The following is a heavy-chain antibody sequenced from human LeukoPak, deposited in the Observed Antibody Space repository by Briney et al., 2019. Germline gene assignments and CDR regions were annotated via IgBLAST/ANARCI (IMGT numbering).Heavy chain of an antibody. D-gene: IGHD2-2*01. V-gene: IGHV1-18*01. Sequence: ASVKVSCKASGYTFTSYXISXVRQAPGQXXXXXXXXXXXXGNTNYAQKLQGRVTXTTDTSTSTAYMELRSLRSDDTAVYYCARVKVVPAAIPFQGNWFDPRGQGTLVTVSS. CDR1: GYTFTSYX. J-gene: IGHJ5*02. CDR3: ARVKVVPAAIPFQGNWFDP. CDR2: XXXXXGNT.